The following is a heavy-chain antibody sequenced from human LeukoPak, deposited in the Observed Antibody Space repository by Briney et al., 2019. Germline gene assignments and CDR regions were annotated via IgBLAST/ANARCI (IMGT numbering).Heavy chain of an antibody. CDR3: ARRRYGMDV. V-gene: IGHV4-59*08. Sequence: SETLSLTCTVSGGSISSYFWSWIRQPPGKGLEWIGYIYYTGSTNYNPSLKSRVTISVDTSKNQLSLKLSSVTAADTAVYYCARRRYGMDVWGQGTTVTVSS. CDR1: GGSISSYF. CDR2: IYYTGST. J-gene: IGHJ6*02.